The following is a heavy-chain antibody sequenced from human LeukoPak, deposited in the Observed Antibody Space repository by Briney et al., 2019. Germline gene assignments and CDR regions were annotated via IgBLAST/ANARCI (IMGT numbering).Heavy chain of an antibody. CDR1: GYSFTTHW. D-gene: IGHD6-13*01. Sequence: GESLKISCEASGYSFTTHWIAWVRQMPGKGLEWMGIIYPSDSDTRYSPSFQGQVTISADKSISIVYLQWSSLRASDTAMYYCARQPSAGSKIDFWGQGTLVTVSS. CDR3: ARQPSAGSKIDF. CDR2: IYPSDSDT. J-gene: IGHJ4*02. V-gene: IGHV5-51*01.